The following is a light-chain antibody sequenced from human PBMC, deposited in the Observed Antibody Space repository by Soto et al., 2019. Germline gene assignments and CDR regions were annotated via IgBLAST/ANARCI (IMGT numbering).Light chain of an antibody. CDR3: AAWDDSLSGLAV. CDR2: RNN. Sequence: QSVLIQPPSASGTPGQRVTISCSGSSSNIGSNYVYWYQQLPGTAPKLLIYRNNQRPSGVPDRFSGSKSGTSASLAISGLRSEDEADYYCAAWDDSLSGLAVFGGGTQLTVL. J-gene: IGLJ7*01. V-gene: IGLV1-47*01. CDR1: SSNIGSNY.